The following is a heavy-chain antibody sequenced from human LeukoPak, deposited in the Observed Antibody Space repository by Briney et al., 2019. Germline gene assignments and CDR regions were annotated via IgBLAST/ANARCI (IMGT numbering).Heavy chain of an antibody. V-gene: IGHV3-33*01. Sequence: GGSLRLSCAASGFTFSSYGMHWVRQAPGKGLEWVAVIWYDGSNKYYADSVKGRFTSSRDNSKNKVYLQMNSLRAEDTAVYYCARGTGDAFDIWGPGTMVTVSS. CDR2: IWYDGSNK. J-gene: IGHJ3*02. CDR3: ARGTGDAFDI. D-gene: IGHD1-14*01. CDR1: GFTFSSYG.